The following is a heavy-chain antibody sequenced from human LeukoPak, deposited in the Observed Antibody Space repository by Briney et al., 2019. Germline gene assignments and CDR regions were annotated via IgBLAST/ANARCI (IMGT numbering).Heavy chain of an antibody. V-gene: IGHV4-39*01. CDR2: TSYSGST. Sequence: SETLSLTCTVSGGSISSSSCFWGWFRQPPGQGLDWIGSTSYSGSTYYNPSLKSRTTLSVDTSKNQFSLKLSSVIAADTAVFFCARHGDTTVITPWVAYWGQGTLVTVSS. CDR3: ARHGDTTVITPWVAY. CDR1: GGSISSSSCF. D-gene: IGHD4-23*01. J-gene: IGHJ4*02.